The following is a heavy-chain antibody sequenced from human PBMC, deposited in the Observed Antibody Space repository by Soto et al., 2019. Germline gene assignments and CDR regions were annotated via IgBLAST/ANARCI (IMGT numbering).Heavy chain of an antibody. V-gene: IGHV4-31*03. CDR2: IYYSGST. Sequence: QAQLQESGPGLVKPSQTLSLTCTVSGGSISSGGYYWSWIRQHPGKGLEWIGYIYYSGSTYYNPSLRSRVTISVDTSKNQFSLKLSYVTAADTAVYYCARSFDVAAAGPFDYWGQGTLVTVSS. J-gene: IGHJ4*02. CDR1: GGSISSGGYY. D-gene: IGHD6-13*01. CDR3: ARSFDVAAAGPFDY.